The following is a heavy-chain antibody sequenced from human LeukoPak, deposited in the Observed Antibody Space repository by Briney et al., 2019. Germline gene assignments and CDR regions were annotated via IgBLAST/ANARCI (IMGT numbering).Heavy chain of an antibody. CDR1: GGSMSSYY. Sequence: SETLSLTCTVSGGSMSSYYWSWIRQPPGKGLEWIGYIYYSGSTNYNPSLKSRVTISVDTSKNQFTLKLSSVTAADTAVYYCARQGDGYNGGRFDYWGQGTLVTVSS. V-gene: IGHV4-59*01. CDR2: IYYSGST. CDR3: ARQGDGYNGGRFDY. D-gene: IGHD5-24*01. J-gene: IGHJ4*02.